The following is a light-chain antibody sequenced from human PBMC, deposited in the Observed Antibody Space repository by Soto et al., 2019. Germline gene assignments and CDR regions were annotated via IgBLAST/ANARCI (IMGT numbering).Light chain of an antibody. Sequence: DIQMTHSPSTLSASVGDRVTITCRASQSIGNWLAWYQQKPGKAPKFLIYDASSLESGVPARFSGSGSGTEFTLTINRLEPEDFAVYYCQQYDSSPRTFGQGTKVDIK. CDR3: QQYDSSPRT. V-gene: IGKV1-5*01. CDR1: QSIGNW. J-gene: IGKJ1*01. CDR2: DAS.